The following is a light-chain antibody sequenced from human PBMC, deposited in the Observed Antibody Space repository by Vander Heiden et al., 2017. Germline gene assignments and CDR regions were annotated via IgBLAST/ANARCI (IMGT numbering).Light chain of an antibody. J-gene: IGKJ4*01. CDR2: GAS. CDR3: QQYNNWPLS. Sequence: EIVMTQSPATLSVSPGERATLSCRASQNVSSDLAWYQQKPGQAPRLLIYGASTRATGIPARFSGSVSGTEFTLTISSLQSEDFVVYFCQQYNNWPLSFGGGTKVEIK. CDR1: QNVSSD. V-gene: IGKV3-15*01.